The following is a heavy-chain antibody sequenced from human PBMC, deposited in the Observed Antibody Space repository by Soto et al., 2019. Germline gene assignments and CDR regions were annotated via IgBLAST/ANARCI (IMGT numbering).Heavy chain of an antibody. V-gene: IGHV3-15*01. J-gene: IGHJ5*02. CDR2: IKSKTDGGTT. Sequence: GGSLRLSCAASGFTFSNAWMSWVRQAPGKGLEWVGRIKSKTDGGTTDYAAPVKGRFTISRDDSKNTLYLQMNSLKTEDTAVYYCTTDSIELADCSSTSCYQEWLPNPPPNWFDPWGQGTLVTVSS. CDR3: TTDSIELADCSSTSCYQEWLPNPPPNWFDP. CDR1: GFTFSNAW. D-gene: IGHD2-2*01.